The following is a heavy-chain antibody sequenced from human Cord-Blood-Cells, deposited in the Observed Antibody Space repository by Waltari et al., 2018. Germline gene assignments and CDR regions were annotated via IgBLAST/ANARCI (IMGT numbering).Heavy chain of an antibody. J-gene: IGHJ4*02. CDR2: INHSGST. CDR3: AALHIVATTTLDY. Sequence: QVQLQQWGAGLLKPSETLSLTCAVYGGSFSRSYWSRLRQPPGKGLEWIGEINHSGSTNYNPSLKSRVTISVDTSKNQFSLKLSSVTAADTAVYYCAALHIVATTTLDYWGQGTLVTVSS. V-gene: IGHV4-34*01. CDR1: GGSFSRSY. D-gene: IGHD5-12*01.